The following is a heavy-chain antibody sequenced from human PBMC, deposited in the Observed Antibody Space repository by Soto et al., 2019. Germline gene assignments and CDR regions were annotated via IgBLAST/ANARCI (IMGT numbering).Heavy chain of an antibody. D-gene: IGHD5-12*01. Sequence: LRLSCAASGFTFSSYAMTWVRQAPGKGLEWVSAISGSGGSTYYAASVKGRFTISRDNSENTLYLQMNSLRAEDTALYYCAKALKSGYGLFAFCGQGSLVPVSS. CDR1: GFTFSSYA. CDR3: AKALKSGYGLFAF. V-gene: IGHV3-23*01. CDR2: ISGSGGST. J-gene: IGHJ4*02.